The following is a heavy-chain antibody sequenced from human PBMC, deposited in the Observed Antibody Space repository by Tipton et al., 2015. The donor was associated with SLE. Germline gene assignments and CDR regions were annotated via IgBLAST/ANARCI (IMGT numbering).Heavy chain of an antibody. J-gene: IGHJ5*02. V-gene: IGHV3-23*01. CDR1: GFVFGSYG. D-gene: IGHD1-26*01. Sequence: SLRLSCPGSGFVFGSYGLAWVRQAPGQGLEWVSTIGDKYTESVKGRFTISRDDSRDTLYLQMNSLRVDDTAVYYCAKDLGWEVGATSTWGQGTLVTVSS. CDR2: IGD. CDR3: AKDLGWEVGATST.